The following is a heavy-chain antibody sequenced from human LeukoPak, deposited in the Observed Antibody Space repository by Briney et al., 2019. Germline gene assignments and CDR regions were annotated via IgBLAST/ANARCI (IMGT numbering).Heavy chain of an antibody. J-gene: IGHJ4*02. Sequence: PAGSLRLSCSASAFTFSSYWMLWVRQAPGKGLVWVSRINSDGRSTSYADSVKGRFTISRDNAKNTLYLQMNSLRAGDTAVYYCARDMGVYWGQGTLVTVSS. CDR1: AFTFSSYW. CDR3: ARDMGVY. D-gene: IGHD3-16*01. V-gene: IGHV3-74*01. CDR2: INSDGRST.